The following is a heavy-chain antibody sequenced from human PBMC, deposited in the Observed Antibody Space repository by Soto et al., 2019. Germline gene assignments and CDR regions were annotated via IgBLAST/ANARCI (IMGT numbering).Heavy chain of an antibody. CDR2: INPSGGST. Sequence: ASVKVSCKASGYTFTSYYMHWVRQAPGQGLEWMGIINPSGGSTSYAQKFQGRVTMTRDTSTSTVYMELSSLRSEDTAVYYCARPRVPSRYYYDSSGYYLDAFDIWGQGTMVTVS. V-gene: IGHV1-46*01. D-gene: IGHD3-22*01. J-gene: IGHJ3*02. CDR1: GYTFTSYY. CDR3: ARPRVPSRYYYDSSGYYLDAFDI.